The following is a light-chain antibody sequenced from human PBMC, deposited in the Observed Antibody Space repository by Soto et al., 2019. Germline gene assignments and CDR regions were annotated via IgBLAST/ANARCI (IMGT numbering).Light chain of an antibody. V-gene: IGLV2-8*01. Sequence: QSALTQPPSASGAPGQSVTISCTGTSSDVGANNYVSWYQQHPGKAPKLLIYEVTKRPSGVPDRFSGSKSGNTASLTVSGVQDEDEADYHCSAYRVANRVFGAGTKVTVL. CDR2: EVT. CDR1: SSDVGANNY. J-gene: IGLJ1*01. CDR3: SAYRVANRV.